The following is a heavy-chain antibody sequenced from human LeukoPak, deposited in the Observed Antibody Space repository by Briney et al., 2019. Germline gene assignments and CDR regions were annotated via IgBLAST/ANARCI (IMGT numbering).Heavy chain of an antibody. CDR1: GFTFSTYS. D-gene: IGHD6-13*01. CDR2: ISSSSSTI. V-gene: IGHV3-48*04. Sequence: PGGSLRLSCAASGFTFSTYSMNWVRQAPGKGLEWVSYISSSSSTIYYADSVKGRFTISRDNAKNSLYLQMNSLRAEDTAVYYCARSRPPRPTAAGFPFDYWGQGTLVTVSS. CDR3: ARSRPPRPTAAGFPFDY. J-gene: IGHJ4*02.